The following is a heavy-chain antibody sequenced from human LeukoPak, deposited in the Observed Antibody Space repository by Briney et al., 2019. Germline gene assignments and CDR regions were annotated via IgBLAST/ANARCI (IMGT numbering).Heavy chain of an antibody. CDR2: IIPILGIA. J-gene: IGHJ5*02. V-gene: IGHV1-69*04. CDR1: GGTFSSYA. D-gene: IGHD6-13*01. Sequence: KVSCKASGGTFSSYAISWVRQAPGQGLEWMGRIIPILGIANYAQKFQGRVTITADKSTSTAYTELSSLRSEDTAVYYCARDGYSSSWYRDWFDPWGQGTLVTVSS. CDR3: ARDGYSSSWYRDWFDP.